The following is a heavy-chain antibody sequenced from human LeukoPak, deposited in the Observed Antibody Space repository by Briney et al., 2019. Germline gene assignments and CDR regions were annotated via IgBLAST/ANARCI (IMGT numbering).Heavy chain of an antibody. V-gene: IGHV3-23*01. CDR1: GFTFSSYA. D-gene: IGHD2-2*01. CDR2: ISGSGGST. Sequence: GGSLRLSCAASGFTFSSYAMSWVRQAPGKGLEWVSAISGSGGSTYYADSVKGRFTISRDNSKNTLYLQMNSLRAEDTAVYYCASLYCSSTSCYSGPKVRYYGMDVWGQGTTVTVSS. CDR3: ASLYCSSTSCYSGPKVRYYGMDV. J-gene: IGHJ6*02.